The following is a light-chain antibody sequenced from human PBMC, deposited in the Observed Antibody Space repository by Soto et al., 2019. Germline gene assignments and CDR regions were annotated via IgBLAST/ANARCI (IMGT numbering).Light chain of an antibody. CDR2: DNI. V-gene: IGLV1-44*01. J-gene: IGLJ3*02. CDR3: AAWGDNLNGWV. CDR1: SSNIGNNA. Sequence: QSVLTQPPSASGTPGQRVTISCSGSSSNIGNNAVNWYQQFHGTAPKLLIYDNIHRPSGVPDRFSGSKSGTSASLAISWLQSEEEADYYCAAWGDNLNGWVFGGGTKLTVL.